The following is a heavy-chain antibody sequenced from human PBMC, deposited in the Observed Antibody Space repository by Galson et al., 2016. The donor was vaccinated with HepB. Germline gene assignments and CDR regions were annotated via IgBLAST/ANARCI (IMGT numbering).Heavy chain of an antibody. V-gene: IGHV1-2*02. D-gene: IGHD5-18*01. J-gene: IGHJ4*02. CDR3: ARGVWILDQ. Sequence: SVKVSCKASGYTFNGYHMHWVRQAPGKGLEWMGSINPNTHGANFPQRFQGRVTITSDTPTGTAYMELNRLNPDDTAVYYCARGVWILDQWGQGTLVTVSS. CDR1: GYTFNGYH. CDR2: INPNTHGA.